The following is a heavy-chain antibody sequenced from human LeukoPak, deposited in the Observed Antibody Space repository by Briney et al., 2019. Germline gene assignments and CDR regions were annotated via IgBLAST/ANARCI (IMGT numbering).Heavy chain of an antibody. CDR2: ISYDGSNK. J-gene: IGHJ4*02. CDR3: AKDGDSSGWYVPTASYYFDY. Sequence: GGTLRLSCAASGFTFSSYGMHWVRQAPGKGLEWVAVISYDGSNKYYADSVKGRFTISRDNSKNTLYLQMNSLRAEDTAVYYCAKDGDSSGWYVPTASYYFDYWGQGTLVTVSS. CDR1: GFTFSSYG. D-gene: IGHD6-19*01. V-gene: IGHV3-30*18.